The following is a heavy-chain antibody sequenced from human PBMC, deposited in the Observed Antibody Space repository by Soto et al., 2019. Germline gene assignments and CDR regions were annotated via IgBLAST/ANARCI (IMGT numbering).Heavy chain of an antibody. CDR2: IIPIFGTA. CDR1: GVTFSSYS. V-gene: IGHV1-69*13. CDR3: ARVYCSGGSCYSAFDY. D-gene: IGHD2-15*01. J-gene: IGHJ4*01. Sequence: SLKVSCKASGVTFSSYSISWVRQAPGQGLEWMGGIIPIFGTANYAQKFQGRVTITAAESTSTAYMELSSLRSEDTAVYYCARVYCSGGSCYSAFDYWG.